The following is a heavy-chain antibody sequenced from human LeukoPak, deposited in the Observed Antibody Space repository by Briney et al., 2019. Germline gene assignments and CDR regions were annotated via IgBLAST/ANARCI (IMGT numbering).Heavy chain of an antibody. D-gene: IGHD3-10*02. CDR1: GFSFSSYE. CDR3: AGLGITMIGGV. J-gene: IGHJ6*04. V-gene: IGHV3-48*03. Sequence: GGSLRLSCAASGFSFSSYEMNWVRQAPGKGLEWVSYISSSGSTIYYADSVKGRFTISRDNAKNSLYLQMNSLRAEDTAVYYCAGLGITMIGGVWGKGTTVTISS. CDR2: ISSSGSTI.